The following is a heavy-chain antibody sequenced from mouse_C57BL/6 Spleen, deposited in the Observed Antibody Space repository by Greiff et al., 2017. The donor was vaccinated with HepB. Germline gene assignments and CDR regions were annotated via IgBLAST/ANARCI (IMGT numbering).Heavy chain of an antibody. CDR1: GYTFTDYE. V-gene: IGHV1-15*01. Sequence: VKLQESGAELVRPGASVTLSCKASGYTFTDYEMHWVKQTPVHGLEWIGAIDPETGGTAYNQKFKGKAILTADKSSSTAYMELRSLTSEDSAVYYCTRGRLLLRLWFAYWGQGTLVTVSA. CDR2: IDPETGGT. J-gene: IGHJ3*01. CDR3: TRGRLLLRLWFAY. D-gene: IGHD1-1*01.